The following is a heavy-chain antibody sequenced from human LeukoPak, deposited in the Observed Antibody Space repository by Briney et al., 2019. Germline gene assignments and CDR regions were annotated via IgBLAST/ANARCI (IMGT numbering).Heavy chain of an antibody. Sequence: SQTLSLTCAISGDSVSSNSVTWNWIRQSPSRGLEWLGRTYYRSTWYNDYAVSVRGRITVNPDTSKNQFSLHLNSVTPEDTAVYYCARSYYDYVWGSYRILDYWGQGTLVTVSS. D-gene: IGHD3-16*02. CDR2: TYYRSTWYN. CDR3: ARSYYDYVWGSYRILDY. CDR1: GDSVSSNSVT. V-gene: IGHV6-1*01. J-gene: IGHJ4*02.